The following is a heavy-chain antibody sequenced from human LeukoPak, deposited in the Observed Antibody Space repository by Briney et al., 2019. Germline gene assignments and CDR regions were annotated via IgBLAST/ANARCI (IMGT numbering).Heavy chain of an antibody. CDR2: ISNNGGYT. CDR1: GFTFSSSA. V-gene: IGHV3-23*01. D-gene: IGHD2-15*01. Sequence: GGSLRLSCAASGFTFSSSAMGWVRQAPGKGLEWVSAISNNGGYTYYADSVQGRFTISRDNSKSTLCLQMNSLRAEDTAVYYCAKQLGYCSDGSCYFPYWGQGTLVTVSS. J-gene: IGHJ4*02. CDR3: AKQLGYCSDGSCYFPY.